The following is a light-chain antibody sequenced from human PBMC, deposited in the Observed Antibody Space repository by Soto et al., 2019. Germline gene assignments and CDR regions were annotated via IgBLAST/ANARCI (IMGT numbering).Light chain of an antibody. CDR3: LLSDGGALV. J-gene: IGLJ2*01. CDR1: TGAVTSGHY. V-gene: IGLV7-46*01. CDR2: DTN. Sequence: QAVVTQEPSLTVSPGGTVTLTCGSSTGAVTSGHYPYWFQQKPGQAPRTLIYDTNNKQSWTPARFSGSLLGGKAALTLSGAKLGDEADYYCLLSDGGALVFGGGTKVTVL.